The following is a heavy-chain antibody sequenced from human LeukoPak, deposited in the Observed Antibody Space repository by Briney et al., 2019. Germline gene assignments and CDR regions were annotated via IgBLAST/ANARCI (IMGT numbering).Heavy chain of an antibody. J-gene: IGHJ5*02. CDR2: INHSGST. V-gene: IGHV4-34*01. D-gene: IGHD6-6*01. CDR3: ARGRVEYSSSSGGWFDP. Sequence: SETLSLTCAVYGGSFSGCYWSWIRQPPGKGLEWIGEINHSGSTNYNPSLKSRVTISVDTSKDQFSLKLSSVTAADTAVYYCARGRVEYSSSSGGWFDPWGQGTLVTVSS. CDR1: GGSFSGCY.